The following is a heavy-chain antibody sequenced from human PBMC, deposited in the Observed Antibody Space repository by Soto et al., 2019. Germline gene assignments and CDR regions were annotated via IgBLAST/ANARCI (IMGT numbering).Heavy chain of an antibody. V-gene: IGHV3-11*06. Sequence: QVQLVESGGGVVKPGGSLRLSCAASGFTFSADYMSWIRQAPGKGLEWVSYISSGSTYAFYADSVKGRFSISRDDAKNSLYLQMNNLRVEDTAVYYCAGARGPGSGAWFDPWGQGPRSPSPQ. CDR1: GFTFSADY. CDR3: AGARGPGSGAWFDP. D-gene: IGHD3-3*01. CDR2: ISSGSTYA. J-gene: IGHJ5*02.